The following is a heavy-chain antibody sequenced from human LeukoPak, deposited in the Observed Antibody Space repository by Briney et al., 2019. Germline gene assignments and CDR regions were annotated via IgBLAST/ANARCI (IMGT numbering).Heavy chain of an antibody. CDR3: ARDPGGYSYGYGLYCMDV. D-gene: IGHD5-18*01. V-gene: IGHV1-69*05. J-gene: IGHJ6*03. CDR2: IIPIFGTA. CDR1: GGTFSSYA. Sequence: SVKVSCKASGGTFSSYAISWVRQAPGQGLEWMGGIIPIFGTANYAQKFQGRVTITTDESTSTAYMELSSLRSEDTAVYYCARDPGGYSYGYGLYCMDVWGKGTTVTVSS.